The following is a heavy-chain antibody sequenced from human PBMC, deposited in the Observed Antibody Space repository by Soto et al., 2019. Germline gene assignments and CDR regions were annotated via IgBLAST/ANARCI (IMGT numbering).Heavy chain of an antibody. CDR3: AKGVAAAANYYYYGMDV. CDR1: GFTFSSYW. D-gene: IGHD6-13*01. Sequence: PGGSLRLSCAASGFTFSSYWMHWVRQAPGKGLVWVSRINSDGSSTSYADSVKGRFTISRDNAKNTLYLQMNSLGAEDTAVYYCAKGVAAAANYYYYGMDVWGQGTTVTVSS. V-gene: IGHV3-74*01. J-gene: IGHJ6*02. CDR2: INSDGSST.